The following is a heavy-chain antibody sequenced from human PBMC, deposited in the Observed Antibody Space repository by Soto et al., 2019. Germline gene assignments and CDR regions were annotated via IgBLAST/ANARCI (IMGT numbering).Heavy chain of an antibody. V-gene: IGHV3-11*01. CDR2: ISGSGRTI. D-gene: IGHD3-16*01. CDR1: GIVFSDY. Sequence: QVQLVESGGGLVKPGGSLRLSCSASGIVFSDYMSWVRQAPGKGLEWLSYISGSGRTIYSADSVKGRCTISRDNSTNSLYLQMNNVSTKDTAVYYCARLPFPWGWFDPWGQGTLVTVSS. CDR3: ARLPFPWGWFDP. J-gene: IGHJ5*02.